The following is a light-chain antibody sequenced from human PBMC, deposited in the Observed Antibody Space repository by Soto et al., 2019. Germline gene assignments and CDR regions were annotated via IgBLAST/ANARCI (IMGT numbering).Light chain of an antibody. V-gene: IGLV3-21*02. CDR3: QVWDTTNPVI. J-gene: IGLJ2*01. CDR1: SSNIGSGYD. CDR2: DDG. Sequence: VLTQPPSVSGAPGQRVTISCTGSSSNIGSGYDVHWYQQKPGQAPVLVVYDDGDRTTGIPERFSGSKSGNTATLTTSRVEAGDEADYYCQVWDTTNPVIFGGGTKLTVL.